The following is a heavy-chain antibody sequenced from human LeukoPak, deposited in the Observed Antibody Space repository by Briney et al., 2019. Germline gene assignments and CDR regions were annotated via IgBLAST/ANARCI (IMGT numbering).Heavy chain of an antibody. Sequence: SETLSLTCAVYGGSFSGYYWSWIRQPPGKVLEWIGEINHSGSTNYNPSLKSRVTISVDTSKNQFSLKLSSVTAADTAVYYCATKYSSGWYASGFDYWGQGTLVTVSS. CDR1: GGSFSGYY. CDR3: ATKYSSGWYASGFDY. J-gene: IGHJ4*02. CDR2: INHSGST. V-gene: IGHV4-34*01. D-gene: IGHD6-19*01.